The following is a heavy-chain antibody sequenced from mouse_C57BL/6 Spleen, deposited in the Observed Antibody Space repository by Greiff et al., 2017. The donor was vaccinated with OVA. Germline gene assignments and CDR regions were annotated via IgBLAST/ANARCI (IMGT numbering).Heavy chain of an antibody. D-gene: IGHD1-1*01. Sequence: QVQLQQSGAELVRPGTSVKVSCKASGYAFTNYLIEWVKQRPGQGLEWIGVINPGSGGTNYNEKFKGKATLTADNSSSTAYMQLSSLTSEDSAVYFCERDEIPYYGSSYLDYWGQGTTLTVAS. CDR1: GYAFTNYL. CDR2: INPGSGGT. V-gene: IGHV1-54*01. CDR3: ERDEIPYYGSSYLDY. J-gene: IGHJ2*01.